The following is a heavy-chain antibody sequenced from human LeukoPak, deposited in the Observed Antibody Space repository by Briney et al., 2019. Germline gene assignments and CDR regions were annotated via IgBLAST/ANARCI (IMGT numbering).Heavy chain of an antibody. CDR3: ASGLHKGVFDI. CDR2: IYHSGST. Sequence: SETLSLTCTVSGGSISSGGYYWSWIRQPPGKGLEWIGYIYHSGSTYYNPSLKSRVTISVDRSKNQFSLKLSSVTAADTAVYYCASGLHKGVFDIWGQGTMVTVSS. D-gene: IGHD2-8*01. J-gene: IGHJ3*02. V-gene: IGHV4-30-2*01. CDR1: GGSISSGGYY.